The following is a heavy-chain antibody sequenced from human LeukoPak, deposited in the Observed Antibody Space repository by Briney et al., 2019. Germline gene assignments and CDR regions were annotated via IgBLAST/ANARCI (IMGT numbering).Heavy chain of an antibody. J-gene: IGHJ4*02. V-gene: IGHV4-34*01. CDR2: INHSGST. CDR3: ARHGVGIAGATTRTDY. CDR1: GGSFSGYY. Sequence: RASETLSLTCAVYGGSFSGYYWSWIRQPPGKGLEWIGEINHSGSTNYSPSLKSRVTISVDTSKNQFSLKLSSVTAADTAVYYCARHGVGIAGATTRTDYWGQGTLVTVSS. D-gene: IGHD1-26*01.